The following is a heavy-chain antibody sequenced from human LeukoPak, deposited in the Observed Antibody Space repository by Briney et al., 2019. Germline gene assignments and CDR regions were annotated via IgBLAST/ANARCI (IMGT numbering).Heavy chain of an antibody. V-gene: IGHV4-61*02. CDR2: IYTSGST. Sequence: SQTLSLTCTVSGGSISSGSYYWSWIRQPAGKGLEWIGRIYTSGSTNYNPSLKSRVTISVDTSKNQFSLKLSSVTAADTALYYCAREDYYGSGSYGYWGQGTLVTVSS. D-gene: IGHD3-10*01. J-gene: IGHJ4*02. CDR1: GGSISSGSYY. CDR3: AREDYYGSGSYGY.